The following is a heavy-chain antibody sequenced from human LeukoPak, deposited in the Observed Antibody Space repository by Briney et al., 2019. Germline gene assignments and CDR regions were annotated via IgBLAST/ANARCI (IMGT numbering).Heavy chain of an antibody. Sequence: PGGSLRLSCAASGFTLSNYAMHWVRQAPGKGLEWVAVISEDGSNKYYGDSVKGRFTISRDNSKNTVYLQMNSLRAEDTAVYYCARVDCSSTSCWDYYYGMDVWGQGTTVTVSS. V-gene: IGHV3-30*03. CDR1: GFTLSNYA. D-gene: IGHD2-2*01. J-gene: IGHJ6*02. CDR3: ARVDCSSTSCWDYYYGMDV. CDR2: ISEDGSNK.